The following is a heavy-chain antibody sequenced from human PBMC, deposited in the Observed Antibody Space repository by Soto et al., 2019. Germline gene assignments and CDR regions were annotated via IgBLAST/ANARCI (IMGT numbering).Heavy chain of an antibody. CDR2: IGTAGDT. V-gene: IGHV3-13*01. CDR1: GFTFSSYD. D-gene: IGHD3-3*01. J-gene: IGHJ5*02. Sequence: EVQLVESGGGLVQPGGSLRLSCAASGFTFSSYDMHWVRQATGKGLEWVSAIGTAGDTYYPGSVKGRFTISRENAKNSMYLQMKSPRAGDTAVYYCARGGVWSGPTDSNWFDPWGQGTLVTVSS. CDR3: ARGGVWSGPTDSNWFDP.